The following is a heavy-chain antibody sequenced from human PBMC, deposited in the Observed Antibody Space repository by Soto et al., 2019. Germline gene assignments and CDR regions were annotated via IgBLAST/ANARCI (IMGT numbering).Heavy chain of an antibody. J-gene: IGHJ6*02. D-gene: IGHD3-9*01. CDR3: AKALARDDILLTFEVDYYYGMDV. V-gene: IGHV3-23*01. CDR1: GFTFSSYA. Sequence: GGSLRLSCAASGFTFSSYAMSWVRQAPGKELEWVSAISGSGGSTYYADSVKGRFTISRGNSKNTLYLQMNSLRAEDTAVYYCAKALARDDILLTFEVDYYYGMDVWGQGTTATVAS. CDR2: ISGSGGST.